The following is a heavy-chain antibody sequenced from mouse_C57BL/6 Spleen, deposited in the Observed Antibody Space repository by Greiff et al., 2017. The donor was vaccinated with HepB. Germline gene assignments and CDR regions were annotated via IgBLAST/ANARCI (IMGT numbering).Heavy chain of an antibody. CDR2: INPGSGGT. CDR1: GYAFTYYL. Sequence: QVQLQQSGAELVRPGTSVKVSCKASGYAFTYYLIEWVKQRPGQGLEWIGVINPGSGGTNYNEKFKGKATLTADKSSSTAYMQLSSLTSEDSAVYFCAREGPYYFDYWGQGTTLTVSS. V-gene: IGHV1-54*01. CDR3: AREGPYYFDY. J-gene: IGHJ2*01. D-gene: IGHD3-3*01.